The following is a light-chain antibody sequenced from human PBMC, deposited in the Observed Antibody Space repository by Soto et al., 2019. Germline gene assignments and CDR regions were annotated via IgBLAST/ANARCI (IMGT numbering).Light chain of an antibody. CDR2: AAS. V-gene: IGKV1-39*01. Sequence: DFRITHSHSPLLESLGDRVTITCRAGKGFRAYLNCNQQKPGKAPKLLIYAASSLQSGVPSRFSGSGSGTDFTLTISSLQPEDFATYYCQQSYSTPWTFGQGTKVEIK. CDR3: QQSYSTPWT. CDR1: KGFRAY. J-gene: IGKJ1*01.